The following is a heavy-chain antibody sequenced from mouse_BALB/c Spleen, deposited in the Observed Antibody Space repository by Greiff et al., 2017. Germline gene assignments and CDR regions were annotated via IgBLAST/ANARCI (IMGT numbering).Heavy chain of an antibody. Sequence: QVQLQQSGAELAKPGASVKMSCKASGYTFTSYWMHWVKQRPGQGLEWIGYINPSTGYTEYNQKFKDKATLTADKSSSTAYMQLSSLTSEDSAVYYCARDYYYGGNYDYLDYWGQGTTLTVSS. CDR3: ARDYYYGGNYDYLDY. V-gene: IGHV1-7*01. D-gene: IGHD1-1*01. CDR1: GYTFTSYW. J-gene: IGHJ2*01. CDR2: INPSTGYT.